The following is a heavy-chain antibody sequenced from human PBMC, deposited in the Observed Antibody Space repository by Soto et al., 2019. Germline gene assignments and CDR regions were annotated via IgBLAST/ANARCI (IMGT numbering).Heavy chain of an antibody. CDR1: GFTFSSYW. Sequence: GGSLRLSCAASGFTFSSYWMSWVRQAPGKGLEWVANIKQDGSEKYYVDSVKGRFTISRDNAKNSLYLQMNSLRAEDTAVYYCARVLPKSGQLLQFDPWGQGTLVTVSS. J-gene: IGHJ5*02. D-gene: IGHD2-2*01. CDR3: ARVLPKSGQLLQFDP. V-gene: IGHV3-7*01. CDR2: IKQDGSEK.